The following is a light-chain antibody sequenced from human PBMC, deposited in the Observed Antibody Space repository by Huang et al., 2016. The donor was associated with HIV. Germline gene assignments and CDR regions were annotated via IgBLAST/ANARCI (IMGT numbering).Light chain of an antibody. V-gene: IGKV1-5*03. CDR3: QYGET. CDR1: QNISSW. Sequence: DIQMTQSPSTLSAFVGDRLTTTCRASQNISSWLAWHQQKPGKAPRLLIYEISSLESGVPSRFSGSGSGTEFTLTISSLQPDDIGTYYCQYGETFGQGSKVEVK. CDR2: EIS. J-gene: IGKJ1*01.